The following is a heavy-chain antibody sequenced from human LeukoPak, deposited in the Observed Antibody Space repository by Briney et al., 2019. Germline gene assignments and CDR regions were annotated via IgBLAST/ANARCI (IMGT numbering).Heavy chain of an antibody. CDR3: AKDSGTKAGVAFDI. J-gene: IGHJ3*02. CDR1: GFTFDDYG. V-gene: IGHV3-9*01. Sequence: GGSLRLSCAASGFTFDDYGMHWVRQAPGKGLEWVSGISWNSGSIGYADSVKGRFTISRDNAKNSLYLQMNSLRAEDTALYYCAKDSGTKAGVAFDIWGQGTMVTVSS. CDR2: ISWNSGSI. D-gene: IGHD2-15*01.